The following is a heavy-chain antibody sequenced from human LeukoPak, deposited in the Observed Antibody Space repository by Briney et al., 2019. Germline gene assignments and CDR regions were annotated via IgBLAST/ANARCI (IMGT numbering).Heavy chain of an antibody. D-gene: IGHD3-22*01. J-gene: IGHJ5*02. Sequence: PGGSLRLSCAASGFTFSSYAMSWVRQAPGKGLEWVSAISGSGGSTYYADSVKGRFTIPRDNSKNTLYLQMNSLRAENTAVYYCARDAYYYDSSGYYLAWGQGTLVIVSS. CDR2: ISGSGGST. CDR1: GFTFSSYA. CDR3: ARDAYYYDSSGYYLA. V-gene: IGHV3-23*01.